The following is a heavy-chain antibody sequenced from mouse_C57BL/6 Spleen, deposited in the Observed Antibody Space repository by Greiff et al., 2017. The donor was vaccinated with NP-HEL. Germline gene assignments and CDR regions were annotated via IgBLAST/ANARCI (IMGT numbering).Heavy chain of an antibody. J-gene: IGHJ3*01. CDR1: GFNIKNTY. CDR2: IDPANGNT. CDR3: ARSGANWERTGFAY. V-gene: IGHV14-3*01. D-gene: IGHD4-1*01. Sequence: VQLQQSVAELVRPGASVKLSCTASGFNIKNTYMPWVKPRPEQGLEWIGRIDPANGNTKSAPKFQGKATITADTSSNTAYRQLSSLTAEDTAIYYCARSGANWERTGFAYWGQGTLVTVSA.